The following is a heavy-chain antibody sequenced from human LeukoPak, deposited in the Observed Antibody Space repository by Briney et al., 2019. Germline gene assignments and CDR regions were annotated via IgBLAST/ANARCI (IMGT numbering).Heavy chain of an antibody. V-gene: IGHV3-33*01. D-gene: IGHD6-25*01. CDR3: ARAPGFPDY. CDR2: IWYDGSNK. Sequence: GRSLRLSCAASGFTFSSYGMHWVRQAPGKGLEWVVVIWYDGSNKYYADSVKGRFTISRDNSKNTLYLQMNSLRAEDTAVYYCARAPGFPDYWGQGTLVTVSS. CDR1: GFTFSSYG. J-gene: IGHJ4*02.